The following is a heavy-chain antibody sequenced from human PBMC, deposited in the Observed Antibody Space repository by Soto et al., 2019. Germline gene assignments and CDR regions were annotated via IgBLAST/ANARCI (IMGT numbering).Heavy chain of an antibody. CDR3: ARGLSGDKVDY. J-gene: IGHJ4*02. V-gene: IGHV4-30-4*08. Sequence: PSQTLSVTCPVSLGSVSSVDCYWSSLRQVPDKRLEWIGHIYDGGSTYIYPSLTSRVSISLDTSKNQFSLQLNSVSAADTAVYYCARGLSGDKVDYWGQGILVTVSS. CDR1: LGSVSSVDCY. D-gene: IGHD7-27*01. CDR2: IYDGGST.